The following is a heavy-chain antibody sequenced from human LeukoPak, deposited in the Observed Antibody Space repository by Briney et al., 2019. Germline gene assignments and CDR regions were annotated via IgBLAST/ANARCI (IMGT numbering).Heavy chain of an antibody. J-gene: IGHJ3*02. Sequence: GGSLRLSCAASGFTFSSYAMSWVRQAPGKGLEWDSAISGSGGSTYYADSVKGRFTISRDNSKNTLYLQMNSLRAEDTAVYYCAKSVILTNGAFDIWGQGTMVTVSS. CDR1: GFTFSSYA. D-gene: IGHD3-9*01. CDR3: AKSVILTNGAFDI. V-gene: IGHV3-23*01. CDR2: ISGSGGST.